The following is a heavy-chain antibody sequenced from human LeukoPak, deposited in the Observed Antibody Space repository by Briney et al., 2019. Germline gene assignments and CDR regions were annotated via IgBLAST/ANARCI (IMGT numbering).Heavy chain of an antibody. CDR1: GGSFSGYY. Sequence: SETLSLTCAVYGGSFSGYYWSWIRQPPGKGLEWIGEINHSGSTNYNPSLKSRVTISVDTSKNQFSLKLSSVTAADTAVYYCARVFRPCYDFWSCDYWGQGTLVTVSS. D-gene: IGHD3-3*01. J-gene: IGHJ4*02. CDR2: INHSGST. V-gene: IGHV4-34*01. CDR3: ARVFRPCYDFWSCDY.